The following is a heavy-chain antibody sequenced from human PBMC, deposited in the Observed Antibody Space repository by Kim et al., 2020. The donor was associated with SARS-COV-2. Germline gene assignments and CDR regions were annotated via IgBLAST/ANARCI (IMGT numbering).Heavy chain of an antibody. D-gene: IGHD4-4*01. V-gene: IGHV3-23*01. CDR3: ANLHYP. J-gene: IGHJ5*02. CDR2: SGGST. Sequence: SGGSTYYADPVKGRLTISRDNSKNTLYLQMNSLRAEDTAVYYCANLHYPWGQGTLVTVSS.